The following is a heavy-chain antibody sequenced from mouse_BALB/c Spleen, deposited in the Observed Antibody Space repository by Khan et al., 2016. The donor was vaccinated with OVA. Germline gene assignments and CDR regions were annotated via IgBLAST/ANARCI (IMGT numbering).Heavy chain of an antibody. CDR2: IWGGGST. J-gene: IGHJ4*01. Sequence: VKLMESGPGLVAPSQNLSITCTVSGFSLSDYGVSWIRQPPGKGLEWRGVIWGGGSTYYNSALKSRLSISKDNSKSQVFLKMSSLQSDDTAMFYCAKGVWSYYYTLDYWGQGTSVTVSS. CDR3: AKGVWSYYYTLDY. CDR1: GFSLSDYG. V-gene: IGHV2-6-5*01.